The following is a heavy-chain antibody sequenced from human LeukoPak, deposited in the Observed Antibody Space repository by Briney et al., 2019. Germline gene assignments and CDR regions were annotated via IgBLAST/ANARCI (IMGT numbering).Heavy chain of an antibody. D-gene: IGHD3-22*01. V-gene: IGHV4-39*07. CDR3: ARVLDSSGYYYGFDP. CDR2: INHSGST. CDR1: GGSISSSSYY. J-gene: IGHJ5*02. Sequence: SETLSLTCTASGGSISSSSYYWGWIRQPPGKGLEWIGEINHSGSTNYNPSLKSRVTISVDTSKNQFSLKLSSVTAADTAVYYCARVLDSSGYYYGFDPWGQGTLVTVSS.